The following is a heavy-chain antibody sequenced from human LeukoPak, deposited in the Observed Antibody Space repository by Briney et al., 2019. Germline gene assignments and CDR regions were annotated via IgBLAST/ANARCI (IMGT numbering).Heavy chain of an antibody. D-gene: IGHD4-17*01. CDR2: IYTSGST. CDR3: ARSHPSTYYGDYFDY. CDR1: GGSIRNYF. Sequence: SETLSLICTVSGGSIRNYFWSWIRQPAGKGLEWIGHIYTSGSTNYNPSLKSRVTMSVNTSKNQFSLKMSSVTAADTAVYYCARSHPSTYYGDYFDYWGQGTPVTVSS. V-gene: IGHV4-4*07. J-gene: IGHJ4*02.